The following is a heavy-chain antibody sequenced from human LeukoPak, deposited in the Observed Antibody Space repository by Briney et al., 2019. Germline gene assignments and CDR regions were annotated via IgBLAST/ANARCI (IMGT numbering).Heavy chain of an antibody. Sequence: GGSLRLSCAASGFTFSSYAMHWVRQAPGKGLEWVAVISYDGSNKYYADSVKGRFTISRDNSKNTLYLQMNSLRAEDTAVYYCARAGDSSGYINWFDPWGQGTLVTVSS. D-gene: IGHD3-22*01. CDR2: ISYDGSNK. CDR1: GFTFSSYA. V-gene: IGHV3-30*04. J-gene: IGHJ5*02. CDR3: ARAGDSSGYINWFDP.